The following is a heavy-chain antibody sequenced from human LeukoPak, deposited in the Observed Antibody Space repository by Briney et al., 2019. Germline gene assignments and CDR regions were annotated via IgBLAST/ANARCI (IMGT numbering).Heavy chain of an antibody. Sequence: GGSLRLSCAASGFTFSLYDMHWVRQATGKSLEWVSGIGNEGSTFYPGSLKGRFTISRDNAKNSLYLQMNSLSAEDTAVYYCIKDLGLSHAYGAFDVGGKGARVPVSS. V-gene: IGHV3-13*01. CDR2: IGNEGST. CDR1: GFTFSLYD. CDR3: IKDLGLSHAYGAFDV. J-gene: IGHJ3*01. D-gene: IGHD3-16*01.